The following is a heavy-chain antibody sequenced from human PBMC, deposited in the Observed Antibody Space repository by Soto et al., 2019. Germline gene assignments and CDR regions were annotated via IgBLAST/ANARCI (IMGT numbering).Heavy chain of an antibody. Sequence: QVQLQQWGAGLLKPSETLSLTCAVYGGSFSGYYWSWIRQPPGKGLEWIGEINHSGSNNYNPSLKSRVTISVDTSKNQFSLKLSSVTAADTAVYYCARRGMDTAMVHFDYWGQGTLVTVSS. D-gene: IGHD5-18*01. V-gene: IGHV4-34*01. CDR3: ARRGMDTAMVHFDY. CDR1: GGSFSGYY. J-gene: IGHJ4*02. CDR2: INHSGSN.